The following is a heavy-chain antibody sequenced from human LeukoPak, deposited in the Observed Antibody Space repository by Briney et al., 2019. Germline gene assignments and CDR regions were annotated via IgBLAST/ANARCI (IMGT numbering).Heavy chain of an antibody. CDR2: IYSGGST. V-gene: IGHV3-53*01. J-gene: IGHJ4*02. D-gene: IGHD1-26*01. CDR1: GFTVSSNY. CDR3: ASSGNYYPYLLDY. Sequence: GGSLRLSCAASGFTVSSNYMSWVRQAPGKGLEWGSVIYSGGSTYYADSVKGRFSISRDNSKNTLYLQMNSLRAEDTAVYYCASSGNYYPYLLDYWGQGTLVTVSS.